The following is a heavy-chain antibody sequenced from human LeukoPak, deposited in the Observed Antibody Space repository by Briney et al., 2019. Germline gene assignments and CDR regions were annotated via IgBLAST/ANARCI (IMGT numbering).Heavy chain of an antibody. CDR1: GGSISSSSYY. CDR3: ARNDYYDSSGTNWFDP. D-gene: IGHD3-22*01. Sequence: PSETLSLTCTVSGGSISSSSYYWGWIRQPPGKGLEWIGSIYRSGSTYYNPSLKSRVTLSVDTSKNQFSLKLSSVTAADTAVYYCARNDYYDSSGTNWFDPWGQGTLVTVSS. V-gene: IGHV4-39*07. J-gene: IGHJ5*02. CDR2: IYRSGST.